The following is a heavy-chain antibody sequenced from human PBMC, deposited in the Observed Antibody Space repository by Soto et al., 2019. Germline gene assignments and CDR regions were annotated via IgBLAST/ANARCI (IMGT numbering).Heavy chain of an antibody. CDR3: ARGDCVGGTCYSLAGSFYYYMDV. CDR2: INSDGSVS. Sequence: VQLVESGGGLVQPGGSLRLSCAASGFTFSNYWMYWVRQAPGKGLEWVSRINSDGSVSSYADSVKGRLTISRDNVKNTLYRQMDSLRAEDTAVYYCARGDCVGGTCYSLAGSFYYYMDVWGKGTTVTVFS. V-gene: IGHV3-74*02. J-gene: IGHJ6*03. D-gene: IGHD2-15*01. CDR1: GFTFSNYW.